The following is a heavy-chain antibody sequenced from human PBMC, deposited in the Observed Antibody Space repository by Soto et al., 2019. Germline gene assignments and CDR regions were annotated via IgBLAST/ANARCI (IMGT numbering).Heavy chain of an antibody. D-gene: IGHD6-19*01. CDR3: AKDKRDSSGWYRYYYYMDV. CDR2: ISWNSGSI. J-gene: IGHJ6*03. V-gene: IGHV3-9*01. Sequence: GGSLRLSCAASGFTFDDYAMHWVRQAPGKGLEWVSGISWNSGSIGYADSVKGRFTISRDNAKNSLYLQMNSLRAEDTALYYCAKDKRDSSGWYRYYYYMDVWGKGTTVTVSS. CDR1: GFTFDDYA.